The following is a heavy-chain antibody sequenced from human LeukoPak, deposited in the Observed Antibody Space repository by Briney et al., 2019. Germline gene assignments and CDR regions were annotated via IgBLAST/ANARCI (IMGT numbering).Heavy chain of an antibody. CDR2: IYYSGST. J-gene: IGHJ6*02. Sequence: PSETLSLTCTVSGGSISSYYWSWIRQPPGKGLEWLGYIYYSGSTNYNPSLKSRVTISVDTSKNQFSLKLSSVTAADTAVYYCAREAPYCTNGVCYLSGMDVWGQGTTVTVSS. D-gene: IGHD2-8*01. V-gene: IGHV4-59*01. CDR3: AREAPYCTNGVCYLSGMDV. CDR1: GGSISSYY.